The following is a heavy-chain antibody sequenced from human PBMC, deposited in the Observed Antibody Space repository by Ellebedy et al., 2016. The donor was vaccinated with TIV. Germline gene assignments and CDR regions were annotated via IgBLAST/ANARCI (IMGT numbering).Heavy chain of an antibody. D-gene: IGHD1-1*01. CDR3: ASCVWNHQAYDI. Sequence: ASVKVSCXASGYTFTGYYMHWVRQAPGQGLEWMGWINPNSGGTNYAQKFQGRVTMTRDTSISTAYMELSRLRSDDTAVYYCASCVWNHQAYDIWGQGTMVTVSS. CDR2: INPNSGGT. V-gene: IGHV1-2*02. CDR1: GYTFTGYY. J-gene: IGHJ3*02.